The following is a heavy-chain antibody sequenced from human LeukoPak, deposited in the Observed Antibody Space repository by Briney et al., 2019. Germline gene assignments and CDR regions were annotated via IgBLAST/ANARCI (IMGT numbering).Heavy chain of an antibody. J-gene: IGHJ3*02. CDR1: GGSFSGYY. Sequence: SETLSLTCAVYGGSFSGYYWSWIRQPPGKGVEWIGEINHSGSTNYNPSLKSRVTISVDTSKNQFSLKLSSVTAADTAVYYCARGRITIFGVVRAEQDIWGQGTMVTVSS. V-gene: IGHV4-34*01. CDR3: ARGRITIFGVVRAEQDI. D-gene: IGHD3-3*01. CDR2: INHSGST.